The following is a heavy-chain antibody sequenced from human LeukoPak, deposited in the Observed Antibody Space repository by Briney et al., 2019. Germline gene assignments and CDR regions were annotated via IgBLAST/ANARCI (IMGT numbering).Heavy chain of an antibody. Sequence: SETLSLTCTVSGGSISSYYWSWIRQPPGKGLEWIGYIYYSGSTNYNPSLKSRVTISVDTSKNQFFLKLSSVTAADTAVYYCARGGDFWSGYYTPQNYYYYYGMDVWGQGTTVTVSS. CDR3: ARGGDFWSGYYTPQNYYYYYGMDV. CDR2: IYYSGST. CDR1: GGSISSYY. D-gene: IGHD3-3*01. J-gene: IGHJ6*02. V-gene: IGHV4-59*01.